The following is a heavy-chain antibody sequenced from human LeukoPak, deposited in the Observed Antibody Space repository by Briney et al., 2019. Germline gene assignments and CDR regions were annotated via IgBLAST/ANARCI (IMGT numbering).Heavy chain of an antibody. CDR1: GFTFSSYS. CDR2: ISSSSSYI. CDR3: AREGYCSGGSCYSRMAYYYYGMDV. Sequence: KPGGSLRLSCAASGFTFSSYSMNWVRQAPGKGLEWVSFISSSSSYIYYADSVKGRFTISRDNAKNSLYLQMNSLRAEDTAVYYCAREGYCSGGSCYSRMAYYYYGMDVWGQGTTVTVSS. V-gene: IGHV3-21*01. J-gene: IGHJ6*02. D-gene: IGHD2-15*01.